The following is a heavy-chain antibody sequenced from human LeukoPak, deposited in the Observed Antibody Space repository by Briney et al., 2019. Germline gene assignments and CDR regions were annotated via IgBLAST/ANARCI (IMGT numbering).Heavy chain of an antibody. Sequence: GGSLRLSCAASGFTFSSYSMNWVRQAPGKGPEWISYISSGSTTIYYADSVKGRFTISRDNAKNSLYLQMNSLRAEVTAVYYCAPQRGFRLLDRYFESWGQGTLVTVSS. CDR2: ISSGSTTI. V-gene: IGHV3-48*01. D-gene: IGHD5-18*01. CDR1: GFTFSSYS. CDR3: APQRGFRLLDRYFES. J-gene: IGHJ4*02.